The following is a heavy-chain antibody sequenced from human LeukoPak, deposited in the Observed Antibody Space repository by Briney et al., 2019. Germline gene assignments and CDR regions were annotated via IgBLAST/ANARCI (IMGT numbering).Heavy chain of an antibody. CDR2: ISSDGSNK. Sequence: GGSLRLSCAASGFTFSSYNMHWVRQAPGKGLEWVAVISSDGSNKYYADSVKGRFTISRDNSKNTLYLQMNSLRAEDTAVYYCAKDLRAVAGPFDCWGQGTLVTVSS. V-gene: IGHV3-30*18. CDR3: AKDLRAVAGPFDC. J-gene: IGHJ4*02. CDR1: GFTFSSYN. D-gene: IGHD6-19*01.